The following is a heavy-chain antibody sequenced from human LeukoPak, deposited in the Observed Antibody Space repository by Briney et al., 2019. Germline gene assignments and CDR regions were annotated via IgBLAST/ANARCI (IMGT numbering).Heavy chain of an antibody. CDR2: ISYDGSKK. CDR1: GFTFSSYG. J-gene: IGHJ4*02. Sequence: PGGSLRLSCAASGFTFSSYGMHWVRQAPGKGLEWVALISYDGSKKYYAVSVKGRFTISRDNSKNTLYLQMNSLRAEDTAVYYCANVGADRSFDYWGQGTLVTVSS. V-gene: IGHV3-30*18. CDR3: ANVGADRSFDY. D-gene: IGHD1-26*01.